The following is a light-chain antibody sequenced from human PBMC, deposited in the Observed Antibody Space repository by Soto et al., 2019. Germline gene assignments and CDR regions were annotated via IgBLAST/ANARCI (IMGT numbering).Light chain of an antibody. CDR2: YDA. CDR1: SSNIGTNA. Sequence: QSVLTQPPSVSGAPRQRVTISCSGSSSNIGTNAVNWYQQLPGRPPKLLIYYDALLSSGVSDRFSGSKSGTSASLAISGLQSEDEADFYCAAWDDSLSGVVFGGGTKLTVL. V-gene: IGLV1-36*01. J-gene: IGLJ2*01. CDR3: AAWDDSLSGVV.